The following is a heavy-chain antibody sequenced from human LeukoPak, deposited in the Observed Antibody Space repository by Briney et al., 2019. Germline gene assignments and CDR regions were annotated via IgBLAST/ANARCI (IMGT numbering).Heavy chain of an antibody. V-gene: IGHV3-48*01. Sequence: GRSLRLSCAASGFTFSSYSMNWVRQAPGKGLEWVSYISSSSSTIYYADSVKGRFTISRDNAKNSLYLQMNSLRAEDTAVYYCAKDPFRELVAVSYYFDYWGQGTLVTVSS. CDR2: ISSSSSTI. J-gene: IGHJ4*02. D-gene: IGHD5-12*01. CDR1: GFTFSSYS. CDR3: AKDPFRELVAVSYYFDY.